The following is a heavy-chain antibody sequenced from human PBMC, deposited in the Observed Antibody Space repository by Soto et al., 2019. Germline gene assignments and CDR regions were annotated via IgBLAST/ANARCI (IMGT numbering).Heavy chain of an antibody. V-gene: IGHV1-8*01. CDR3: ARGRLVAGTVDY. D-gene: IGHD6-19*01. J-gene: IGHJ4*02. CDR2: MNPSTGST. Sequence: QVQLVQSGAEVKKPGASVKVSCKASGYTFTSYDIKWVRQATGQGLEWMGWMNPSTGSTGFAQKFQGRVTMISNTPISTAYLELSSLTSEDPAVYYCARGRLVAGTVDYWGQGTLVTVSS. CDR1: GYTFTSYD.